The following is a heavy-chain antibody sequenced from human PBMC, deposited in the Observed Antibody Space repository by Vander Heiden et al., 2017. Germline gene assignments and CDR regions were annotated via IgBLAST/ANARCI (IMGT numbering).Heavy chain of an antibody. D-gene: IGHD3-9*01. Sequence: QVQLVESGGGLIKPGGTLRLSCAASGFTFTDYYMSCIRQAPGKGLEWVSYISSSGSTIYYADTVKGRFTISRNNAKNSLYLQMNSMRAEDTAVYYCAKDRTGWYDNWGQGTLVTVSS. J-gene: IGHJ5*02. V-gene: IGHV3-11*01. CDR1: GFTFTDYY. CDR2: ISSSGSTI. CDR3: AKDRTGWYDN.